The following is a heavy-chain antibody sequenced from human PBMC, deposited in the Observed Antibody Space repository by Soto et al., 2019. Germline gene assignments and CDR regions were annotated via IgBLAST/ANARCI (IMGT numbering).Heavy chain of an antibody. CDR2: INSDGSTT. Sequence: GGSLRLSCAASGFTFSNYWMHWVRQGPGKGLVWVSRINSDGSTTNYADSVKGRFTISRDTSKNQFSLELKSVTAADTAVYFCGMSRGWYTIHSWGQGTLVTVSS. CDR1: GFTFSNYW. V-gene: IGHV3-74*01. J-gene: IGHJ4*02. CDR3: GMSRGWYTIHS. D-gene: IGHD6-19*01.